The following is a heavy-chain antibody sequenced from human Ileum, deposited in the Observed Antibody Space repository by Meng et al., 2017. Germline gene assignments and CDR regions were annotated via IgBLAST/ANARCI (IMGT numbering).Heavy chain of an antibody. CDR3: AREVNVGAEGAVDI. CDR1: GFTFTISA. CDR2: ISDDGNDN. Sequence: GESLKISCVASGFTFTISAFHWVRQAPGKGLEWVSFISDDGNDNYYADSVKGRFTISRDNSKNTLYLQMNSLRGEDTAVYYCAREVNVGAEGAVDIWGQGTKVTVSS. V-gene: IGHV3-30*04. J-gene: IGHJ3*02. D-gene: IGHD1-26*01.